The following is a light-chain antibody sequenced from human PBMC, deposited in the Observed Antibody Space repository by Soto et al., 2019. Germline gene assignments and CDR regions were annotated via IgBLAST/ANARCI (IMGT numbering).Light chain of an antibody. CDR1: QTLFVSHISKHY. Sequence: DIVMTQSPDSLAVSLGERATINCKSSQTLFVSHISKHYLSWYQQKPRQPPRLLIYWASTRVSGVPDRFSGSGSGTDFNLTISSLQAEDVAVYYCQHYYGAPFTVAPGTKVDIK. CDR3: QHYYGAPFT. J-gene: IGKJ3*01. CDR2: WAS. V-gene: IGKV4-1*01.